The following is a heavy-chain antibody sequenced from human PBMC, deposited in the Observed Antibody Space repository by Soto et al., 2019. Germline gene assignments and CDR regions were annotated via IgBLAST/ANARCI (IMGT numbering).Heavy chain of an antibody. J-gene: IGHJ6*03. CDR3: ARILAVSRRDNSYMDV. Sequence: GGSLRLSCAASEFSISTFALRWVRQAPGKGLEWISSISKSGDSTYYADSVKGRFTVSRDSSKNMLFLQMNSLRAEDTAVYYCARILAVSRRDNSYMDVWGKGTTVTVSS. CDR1: EFSISTFA. V-gene: IGHV3-23*01. CDR2: ISKSGDST. D-gene: IGHD5-12*01.